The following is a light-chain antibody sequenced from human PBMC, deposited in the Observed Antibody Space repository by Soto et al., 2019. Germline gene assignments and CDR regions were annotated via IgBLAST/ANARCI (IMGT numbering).Light chain of an antibody. J-gene: IGKJ4*01. CDR2: DSS. Sequence: EIVLTQSPATLSLSPGDRASPSCRASQSVSTYLAWYQQKPGQAPRLLIYDSSNRAAGIPARFSGSGSGTDFTLTISSLEPEDFAVYYCQQRVFRVTFGGGTKVEIK. V-gene: IGKV3-11*01. CDR3: QQRVFRVT. CDR1: QSVSTY.